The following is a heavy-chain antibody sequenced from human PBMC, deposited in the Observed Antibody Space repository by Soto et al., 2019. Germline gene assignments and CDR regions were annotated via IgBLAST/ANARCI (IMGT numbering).Heavy chain of an antibody. D-gene: IGHD4-17*01. CDR2: IWYDGSNK. J-gene: IGHJ6*02. V-gene: IGHV3-33*01. Sequence: QVQLVESGGGVVQPGRSLRLSCAASGFTFSSYGMHWVRQAPGKGLEWVAVIWYDGSNKYYADSVKGRFTISRDNSKNTLYLQMNSLRAEDTAVYYCASQGVTTNYYGMDVWGQGTTVTFSS. CDR1: GFTFSSYG. CDR3: ASQGVTTNYYGMDV.